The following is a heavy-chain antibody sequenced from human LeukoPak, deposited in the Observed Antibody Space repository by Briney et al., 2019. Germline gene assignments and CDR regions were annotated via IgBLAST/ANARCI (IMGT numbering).Heavy chain of an antibody. J-gene: IGHJ4*02. V-gene: IGHV3-30-3*01. D-gene: IGHD4/OR15-4a*01. Sequence: GSLRLSCVASGFTFSTYAMHWVRQAPGKGLEWVAVILYDGNNKYYADSVKGRFTISRDNSKNTLYLQMNSLRAEDTAVYYCAKDRRMMLKTYFDYWGQGTLVTVSS. CDR2: ILYDGNNK. CDR3: AKDRRMMLKTYFDY. CDR1: GFTFSTYA.